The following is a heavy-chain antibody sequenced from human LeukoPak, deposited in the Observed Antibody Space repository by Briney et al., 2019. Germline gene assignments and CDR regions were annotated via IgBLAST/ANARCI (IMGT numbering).Heavy chain of an antibody. CDR3: AKEAHIVGGPRLDY. V-gene: IGHV4-39*07. CDR1: GGSISSSNYY. J-gene: IGHJ4*02. CDR2: IYYSGTT. D-gene: IGHD1-26*01. Sequence: SETLSLTCTVSGGSISSSNYYWGWIRQTPGEGLEWIATIYYSGTTYYNPSLKSRVTISVDTSKNQFSLNLTSVTAADTAVYYCAKEAHIVGGPRLDYWGQGTLVTVSS.